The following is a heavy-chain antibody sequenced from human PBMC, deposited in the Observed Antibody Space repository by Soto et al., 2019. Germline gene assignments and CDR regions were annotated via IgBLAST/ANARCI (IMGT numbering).Heavy chain of an antibody. CDR1: EFTFGSNA. Sequence: PGGSLRLSCAASEFTFGSNAMSWVGQAQGKGLEWVSAISGSGGSTYYADSVKGRFTISRDNSKNTLYLQMNSLRAEDTAVYYCAKDRITFGGVIGLDAFDIWGQGTMVTVSS. J-gene: IGHJ3*02. CDR2: ISGSGGST. D-gene: IGHD3-16*02. V-gene: IGHV3-23*01. CDR3: AKDRITFGGVIGLDAFDI.